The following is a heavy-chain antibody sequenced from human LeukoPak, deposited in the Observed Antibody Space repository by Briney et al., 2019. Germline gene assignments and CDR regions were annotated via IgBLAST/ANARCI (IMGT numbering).Heavy chain of an antibody. CDR2: ISSSGSTI. J-gene: IGHJ4*02. CDR1: GFTFSDYY. Sequence: PGGSLRLSCAASGFTFSDYYMSWIRQAPGKGLEWVSYISSSGSTIYYAGSVKGRFTISRDNAKNSLYLQMNSLRAEDTAVYYCARDRSDDYGDYVFDYWGQGTLVTVSS. CDR3: ARDRSDDYGDYVFDY. V-gene: IGHV3-11*01. D-gene: IGHD4-17*01.